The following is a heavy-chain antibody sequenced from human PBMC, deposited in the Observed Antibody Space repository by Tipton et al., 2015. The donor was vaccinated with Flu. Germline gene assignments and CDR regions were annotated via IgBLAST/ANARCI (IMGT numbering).Heavy chain of an antibody. CDR3: ARGDGYSFDY. J-gene: IGHJ4*02. Sequence: TLSLTCAVSGAPVRGGIYSWNWIRQPPGKGLEWIGSISHTGTHYKPSLRTRAAISADRSKNQFSLELTSVTAADTAVYYCARGDGYSFDYWGQGTLVTVSS. D-gene: IGHD5-24*01. CDR1: GAPVRGGIYS. V-gene: IGHV4-30-2*01. CDR2: ISHTGT.